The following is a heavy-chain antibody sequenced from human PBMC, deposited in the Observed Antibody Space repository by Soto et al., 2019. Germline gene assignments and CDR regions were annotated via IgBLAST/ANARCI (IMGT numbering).Heavy chain of an antibody. Sequence: EVQLVESGGGLVKPGGSLRLSCAASGFTFSNAWMNWVRQAPGKGLEWVGRIKSKTDGGTTDYAAPVKGRFTISRDDSKNTRYRQMNSLKTEDTAVYYCTTDKEGSINAFDIWGQGTMVTVSS. V-gene: IGHV3-15*07. CDR3: TTDKEGSINAFDI. CDR1: GFTFSNAW. D-gene: IGHD2-15*01. J-gene: IGHJ3*02. CDR2: IKSKTDGGTT.